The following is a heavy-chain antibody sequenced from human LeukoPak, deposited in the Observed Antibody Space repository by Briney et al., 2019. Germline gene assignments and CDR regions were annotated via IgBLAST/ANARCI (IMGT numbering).Heavy chain of an antibody. CDR2: ITSGSRT. CDR3: AAKVGGDYYDY. J-gene: IGHJ4*02. Sequence: GGSLRLSCAASGFTFSACSMSWVRQAPGKGLEWVSTITSGSRTYHADSVKGRFTVPRDNSKNTLFLQMNSLRVEDTAVYFCAAKVGGDYYDYWGQGTLVTVSS. V-gene: IGHV3-23*01. D-gene: IGHD2-21*01. CDR1: GFTFSACS.